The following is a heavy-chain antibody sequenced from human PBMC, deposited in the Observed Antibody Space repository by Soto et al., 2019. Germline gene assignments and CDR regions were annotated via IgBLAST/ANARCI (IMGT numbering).Heavy chain of an antibody. CDR3: ARSNLDSPVDY. Sequence: QVQLVQSGAEVKKPGSSVKVSCKASGGTFSSYTINWVRQAPGQGLEWMGRIIPILGIANYAQKFQGRVTITADKSTSTAYMELSSLRSEDKAVYYCARSNLDSPVDYWGQGTLVTVSS. CDR2: IIPILGIA. D-gene: IGHD1-1*01. V-gene: IGHV1-69*02. CDR1: GGTFSSYT. J-gene: IGHJ4*02.